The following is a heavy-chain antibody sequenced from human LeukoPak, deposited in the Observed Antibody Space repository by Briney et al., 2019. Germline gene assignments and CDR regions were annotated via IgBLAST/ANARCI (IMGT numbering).Heavy chain of an antibody. Sequence: GGSLRLSCAASGFTFSSYSMNWVRQAPGKGLEWVSSISSSSSYIYYADSVKGRFTISRDNAKNPLYLQMNSLRAEDTAVYYCAATVTTAHDADYWGQGTLVTVSS. J-gene: IGHJ4*02. CDR3: AATVTTAHDADY. D-gene: IGHD4-17*01. CDR1: GFTFSSYS. CDR2: ISSSSSYI. V-gene: IGHV3-21*01.